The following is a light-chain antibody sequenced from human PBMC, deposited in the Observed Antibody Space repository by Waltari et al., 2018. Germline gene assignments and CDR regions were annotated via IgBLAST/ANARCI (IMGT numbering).Light chain of an antibody. V-gene: IGKV2-30*01. CDR1: QSLVYSDGNTY. J-gene: IGKJ2*01. CDR3: MQGAYWPYT. CDR2: KIS. Sequence: DVVMTQSPLSLPVTLGQPASIACRSSQSLVYSDGNTYLNWFHQRPGQSPRRLIYKISIRDSGVPDRFSGSGSGTDFTLKISRVEAEDVGVYYCMQGAYWPYTFGQGTNLEIK.